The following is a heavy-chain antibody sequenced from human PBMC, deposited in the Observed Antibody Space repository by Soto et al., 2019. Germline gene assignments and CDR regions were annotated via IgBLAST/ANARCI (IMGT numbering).Heavy chain of an antibody. CDR2: IWYDGSNK. D-gene: IGHD6-13*01. V-gene: IGHV3-33*01. CDR1: GFTFSSYG. CDR3: ARDLAPPAERSSWTFDP. Sequence: PGGSLRLSCAASGFTFSSYGMHWVRQAPGKGLEWVAVIWYDGSNKYYADSVKGRFTISRDNSKNTLYLQMNSLRAEDTAVYYCARDLAPPAERSSWTFDPWGQGTLVTVSS. J-gene: IGHJ5*02.